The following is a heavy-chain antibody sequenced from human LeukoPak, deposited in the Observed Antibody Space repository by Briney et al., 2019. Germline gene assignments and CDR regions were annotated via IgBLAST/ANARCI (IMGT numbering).Heavy chain of an antibody. CDR2: INPSGGST. CDR1: GYTFTSYY. V-gene: IGHV1-46*01. Sequence: GASVKVSCKASGYTFTSYYMHWVRQAPGQGLEWMGIINPSGGSTSYAQKFQGRVTMTRDTSTSTVYMELSSLRSEDTAVYYCARAIIVVVPAAIVDYYYYGMDVWGQGTTVTVSS. J-gene: IGHJ6*02. D-gene: IGHD2-2*02. CDR3: ARAIIVVVPAAIVDYYYYGMDV.